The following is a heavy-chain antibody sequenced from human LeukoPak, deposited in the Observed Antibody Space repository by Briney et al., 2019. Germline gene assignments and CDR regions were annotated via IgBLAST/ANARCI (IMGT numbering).Heavy chain of an antibody. CDR3: ARDVRGYCSGRSCYHYYYYYMDV. Sequence: SQTLSLXCTVSGGSISSGDYYWSWIRQPPGKGLEWIGYIYYSGITYYNPSLKSRVTISVDTSKNQFSLKLSSVTAADTAVYYCARDVRGYCSGRSCYHYYYYYMDVWGKGTTVTVSS. D-gene: IGHD2-15*01. J-gene: IGHJ6*03. CDR1: GGSISSGDYY. V-gene: IGHV4-30-4*08. CDR2: IYYSGIT.